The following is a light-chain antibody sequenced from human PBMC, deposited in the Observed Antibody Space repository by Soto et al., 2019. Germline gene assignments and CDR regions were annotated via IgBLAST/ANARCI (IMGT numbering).Light chain of an antibody. J-gene: IGKJ4*01. V-gene: IGKV3-15*01. CDR2: GAS. Sequence: EIVMTQSPATLSVSLGERATLSCRASQSVSSNLAWYQQKPGQAPRLLIYGASTRATGIPARFSGSGSGTEFTPTISSLQTEDFAVYSCQQYNNWPLTFGGGTKVEIK. CDR3: QQYNNWPLT. CDR1: QSVSSN.